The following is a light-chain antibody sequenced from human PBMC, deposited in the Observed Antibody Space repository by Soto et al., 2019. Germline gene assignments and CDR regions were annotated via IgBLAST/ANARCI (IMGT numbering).Light chain of an antibody. CDR3: SSFRSSSPSSF. CDR2: DVS. J-gene: IGLJ1*01. Sequence: QSVLTQPASVSGSPGQSITISCTGTSSDIGDSNYVSWYQQHPGKAPKLVIYDVSNRPSGVSNRFSGSKSANTASLTISGLQAEDEADYYCSSFRSSSPSSFFGTGTTAPVL. CDR1: SSDIGDSNY. V-gene: IGLV2-14*03.